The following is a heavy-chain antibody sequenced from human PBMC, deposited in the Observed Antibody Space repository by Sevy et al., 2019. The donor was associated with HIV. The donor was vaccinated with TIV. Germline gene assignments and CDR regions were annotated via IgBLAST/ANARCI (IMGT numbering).Heavy chain of an antibody. CDR2: VFSSGNT. J-gene: IGHJ4*02. D-gene: IGHD3-9*01. V-gene: IGHV4-59*11. CDR3: ARSGALGVFDLGFDY. Sequence: SETLSLICSVSGGSISGHHWSWIRRPPGKGLQWVGCVFSSGNTKYNPTFKSRVTISAATSKSHFSLKLTSATTADTAVYFCARSGALGVFDLGFDYWGQGTLVTVSS. CDR1: GGSISGHH.